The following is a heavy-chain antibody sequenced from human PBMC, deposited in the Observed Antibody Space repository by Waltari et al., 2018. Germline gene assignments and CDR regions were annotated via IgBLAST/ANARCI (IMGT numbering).Heavy chain of an antibody. J-gene: IGHJ4*02. V-gene: IGHV4-59*01. CDR2: MYYTGTA. CDR3: ARDYPAAHVFDY. CDR1: GASITTYY. D-gene: IGHD2-15*01. Sequence: QVQLQESGPGLVKPSETLSLTCTVSGASITTYYYSWIRQSPGKGLQWIGSMYYTGTACYNPSLKSRVTISLDTSKNQFSLSLTSVTTADTAVYYCARDYPAAHVFDYWGQGTVVAVSS.